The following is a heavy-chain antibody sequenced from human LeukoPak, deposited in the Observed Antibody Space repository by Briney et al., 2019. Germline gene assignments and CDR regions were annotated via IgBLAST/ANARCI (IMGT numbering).Heavy chain of an antibody. D-gene: IGHD1-26*01. CDR1: GYTFTNYG. Sequence: GASVKVSCKASGYTFTNYGISWVRQAPGQGLEWMGWISGDNGNTKYAQRLQGRVTLTTDTSTSTAYMELRSLRSDDTAVYYCARAPVVGPTRVDYWGQGSLVTVSS. V-gene: IGHV1-18*01. CDR2: ISGDNGNT. CDR3: ARAPVVGPTRVDY. J-gene: IGHJ4*02.